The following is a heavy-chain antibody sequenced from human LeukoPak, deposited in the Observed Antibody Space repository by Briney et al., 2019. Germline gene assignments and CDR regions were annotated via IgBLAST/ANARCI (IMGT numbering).Heavy chain of an antibody. CDR1: GFNFSVSS. V-gene: IGHV3-30*04. J-gene: IGHJ5*02. Sequence: GRSLRLSCAVSGFNFSVSSMHWVRQAPGKGLEWVAVMSFDGTTKIYAHSLKGRFTVSRDNSKNTVYLQMRSLRPDDTAVYYCARQAIRGVNSWFDPWGQGTLVTVSS. D-gene: IGHD3-10*01. CDR3: ARQAIRGVNSWFDP. CDR2: MSFDGTTK.